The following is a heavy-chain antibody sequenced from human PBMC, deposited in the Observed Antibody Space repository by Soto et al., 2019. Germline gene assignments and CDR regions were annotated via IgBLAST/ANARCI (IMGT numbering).Heavy chain of an antibody. CDR1: GYTLTELS. V-gene: IGHV1-24*01. CDR2: FNPEDGET. Sequence: GASVKVSCKVSGYTLTELSMHWVRQAPGKGLEWMGGFNPEDGETIYAQKFQGRVTMTRNTSISTAYMELSSLRSEDTAVYYCARGQAQVGYYYYYYMDVWGKGTTVTVSS. CDR3: ARGQAQVGYYYYYYMDV. J-gene: IGHJ6*03.